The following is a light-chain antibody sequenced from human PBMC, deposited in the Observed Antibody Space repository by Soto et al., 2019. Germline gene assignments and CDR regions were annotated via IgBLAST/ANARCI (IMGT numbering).Light chain of an antibody. CDR1: QSISTF. V-gene: IGKV1-39*01. Sequence: DIQMIQSPSSLSASVGDRVTITCRASQSISTFLNWYQQKPGKAPNLLIYAASSLQSGVPSRFSGSGSGTDFTLTISSLHPEDFATYYCQQSYSSLPITFGQGTRLDIK. CDR2: AAS. CDR3: QQSYSSLPIT. J-gene: IGKJ5*01.